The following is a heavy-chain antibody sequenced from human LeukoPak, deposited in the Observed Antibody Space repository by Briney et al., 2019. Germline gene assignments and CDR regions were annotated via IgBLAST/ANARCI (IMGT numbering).Heavy chain of an antibody. CDR2: IGSSGSYI. CDR3: ARRATTERGHSYGLDF. D-gene: IGHD5-18*01. V-gene: IGHV3-21*01. Sequence: GGSLRLSCEVSGFTFSSYHMNWVRQAPGKGLEWVSSIGSSGSYIYYVDSLTGRFTISRDNAKNSLYLQMNSLRAEDTAMYYCARRATTERGHSYGLDFWGQGTLVTVSS. J-gene: IGHJ4*02. CDR1: GFTFSSYH.